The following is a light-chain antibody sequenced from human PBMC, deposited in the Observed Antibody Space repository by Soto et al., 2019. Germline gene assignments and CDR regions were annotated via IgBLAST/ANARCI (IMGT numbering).Light chain of an antibody. CDR1: QSVSSSY. Sequence: EIVLTQSPGTLSLSPGERATLSCRASQSVSSSYLAWYQQKPGQAPRLLIYGASSRATGIPDRFSGSGSETDFTLTISRLEPEDFAVYYCQQYGSSPPWTFGQGTKGEIK. CDR2: GAS. CDR3: QQYGSSPPWT. V-gene: IGKV3-20*01. J-gene: IGKJ1*01.